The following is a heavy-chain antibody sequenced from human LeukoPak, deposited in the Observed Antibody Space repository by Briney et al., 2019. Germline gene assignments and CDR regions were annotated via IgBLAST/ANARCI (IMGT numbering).Heavy chain of an antibody. CDR1: GFTFSSYA. CDR2: ISYDGSDK. V-gene: IGHV3-30*04. Sequence: GRSLTLSCAACGFTFSSYAIHWVRQAPGKGVEWVAVISYDGSDKYYADSVKGRFTISRDNSKNTLYLQMNSLRADDTAVYYCPRARAVDVNYYYGMDVWGEGTTVTVSS. J-gene: IGHJ6*04. D-gene: IGHD6-19*01. CDR3: PRARAVDVNYYYGMDV.